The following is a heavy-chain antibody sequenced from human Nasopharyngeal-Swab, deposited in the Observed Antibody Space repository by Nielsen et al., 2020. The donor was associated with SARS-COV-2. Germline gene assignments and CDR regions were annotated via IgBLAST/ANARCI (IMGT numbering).Heavy chain of an antibody. Sequence: SETLSLTCTVSGGSISSFYRSWIRQPPGQGLEWIGYIYYSGSTNYNPSLKSRVTISVDTSKSQFSLKLTSVTAADTAVYYCARGLYDGSGLLDSWGHGTLVTVSS. CDR2: IYYSGST. J-gene: IGHJ5*01. D-gene: IGHD3-22*01. CDR3: ARGLYDGSGLLDS. CDR1: GGSISSFY. V-gene: IGHV4-59*13.